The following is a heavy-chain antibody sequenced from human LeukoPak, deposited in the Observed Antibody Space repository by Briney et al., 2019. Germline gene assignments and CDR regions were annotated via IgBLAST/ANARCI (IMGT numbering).Heavy chain of an antibody. D-gene: IGHD2-2*01. CDR1: GGTFSSYA. V-gene: IGHV1-69*13. CDR3: ARGRYCSSTSCYDDYYYGMDV. Sequence: SVKVSCKASGGTFSSYAISWVRQAPGQGLEWMGGIIPIFGTANYAQKFQGRVTITADESTSTAYMELSSLRSEDTAVYYCARGRYCSSTSCYDDYYYGMDVWAKGPRSPSP. CDR2: IIPIFGTA. J-gene: IGHJ6*02.